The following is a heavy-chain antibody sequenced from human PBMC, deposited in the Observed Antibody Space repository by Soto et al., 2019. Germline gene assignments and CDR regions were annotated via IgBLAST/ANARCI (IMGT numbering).Heavy chain of an antibody. CDR3: ARKGALLIGDQGVYFQH. J-gene: IGHJ1*01. D-gene: IGHD4-17*01. CDR2: VNHIGIT. CDR1: GGSFSGYY. Sequence: QVQLQQWGAGLLKPSETLSLPCAVSGGSFSGYYWSWIRQTPGKGLEWIGDVNHIGITNYSPSLKSRVTISADISRNQFSLKLSSVTVADTAIYYCARKGALLIGDQGVYFQHWGQGTPVTVSS. V-gene: IGHV4-34*01.